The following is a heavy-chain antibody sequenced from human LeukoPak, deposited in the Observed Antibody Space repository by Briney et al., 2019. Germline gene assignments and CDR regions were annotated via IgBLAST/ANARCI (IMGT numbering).Heavy chain of an antibody. CDR1: GYTFTSYY. D-gene: IGHD2-2*01. CDR2: INPSGGST. V-gene: IGHV1-46*01. Sequence: ASVKVSCKASGYTFTSYYMHWVRQAPGQGLGGMGIINPSGGSTSYAQKFQGRVTMTRDTSTSTVYMELSSLRSEDTAVYYCARDCSSTSCYVLSGTFDYWGQGTLVTVSS. J-gene: IGHJ4*02. CDR3: ARDCSSTSCYVLSGTFDY.